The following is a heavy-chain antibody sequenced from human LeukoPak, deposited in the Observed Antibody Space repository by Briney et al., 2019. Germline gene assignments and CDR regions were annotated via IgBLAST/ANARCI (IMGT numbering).Heavy chain of an antibody. J-gene: IGHJ4*02. D-gene: IGHD1-26*01. CDR3: ARVSRGKWELLGAHDY. CDR1: GFTFSSYS. V-gene: IGHV3-21*01. CDR2: ISSSSSYI. Sequence: GGSLRLSCAASGFTFSSYSMNWVRQAPGKGLEWVSSISSSSSYIYYADSVKGRFTISRDNAKNSLYLQMNSLRAEDTAVYYCARVSRGKWELLGAHDYWGQGTLVTVSS.